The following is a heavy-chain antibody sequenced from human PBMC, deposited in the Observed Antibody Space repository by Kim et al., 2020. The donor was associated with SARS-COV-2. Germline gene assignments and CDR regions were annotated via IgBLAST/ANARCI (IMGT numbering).Heavy chain of an antibody. Sequence: TYYADSVKGRFTISRDNFQNMLYLEMNSLRVEDTAVYYCAKSVRGGTGEYWGQGTLVTVSS. V-gene: IGHV3-23*01. CDR3: AKSVRGGTGEY. D-gene: IGHD7-27*01. J-gene: IGHJ4*02. CDR2: T.